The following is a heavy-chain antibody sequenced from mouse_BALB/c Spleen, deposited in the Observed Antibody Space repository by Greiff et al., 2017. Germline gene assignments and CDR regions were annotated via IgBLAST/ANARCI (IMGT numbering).Heavy chain of an antibody. Sequence: VQLQQSGAELMKPGASVKISCKATGYTFSSYWIEWVKQRPGHGLEWIGEILPGSGSTNYNEKFKGKATFTADTSSNTAYMQLSSLTSEDSAVYYCARWGTTAYAMDYWGQGTSVTVSS. J-gene: IGHJ4*01. V-gene: IGHV1-9*01. CDR2: ILPGSGST. CDR3: ARWGTTAYAMDY. D-gene: IGHD1-2*01. CDR1: GYTFSSYW.